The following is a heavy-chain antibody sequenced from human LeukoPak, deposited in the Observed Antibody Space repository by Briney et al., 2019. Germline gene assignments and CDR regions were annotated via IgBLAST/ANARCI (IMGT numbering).Heavy chain of an antibody. J-gene: IGHJ4*02. CDR2: IFHGRNT. CDR1: GYSITSGYY. V-gene: IGHV4-38-2*02. CDR3: AREGGSASSEVY. D-gene: IGHD1-26*01. Sequence: SETLSLTCTVSGYSITSGYYWGWIRQPPGKGLEWIGSIFHGRNTYYNPSLKSRVTISIDTSKNQFSLKLRSVTAADTAVYYCAREGGSASSEVYWGQGSLVTASS.